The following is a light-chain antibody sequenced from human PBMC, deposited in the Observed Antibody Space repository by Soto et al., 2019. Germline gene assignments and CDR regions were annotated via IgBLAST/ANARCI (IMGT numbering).Light chain of an antibody. CDR2: RNN. V-gene: IGLV1-47*01. J-gene: IGLJ3*02. Sequence: QSVLTQPPSASGTPEQRVSISCSGSSSNVGSKYVYWYQQLPGTAPKLLIYRNNQRPSGVPDRFSGSKSGTSASLAISGLRSEDEADYYCAAWDDSLSGVMFGGGTKLPS. CDR1: SSNVGSKY. CDR3: AAWDDSLSGVM.